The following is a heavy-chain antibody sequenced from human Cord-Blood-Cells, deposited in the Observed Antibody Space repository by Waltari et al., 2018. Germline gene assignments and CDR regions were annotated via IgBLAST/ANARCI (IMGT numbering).Heavy chain of an antibody. D-gene: IGHD6-13*01. V-gene: IGHV3-33*01. CDR3: AIHAVAAAAYDY. J-gene: IGHJ4*02. CDR1: GFTLSSYG. Sequence: QVQLVESGGGVVQPGRSLRLSCAASGFTLSSYGMHWVRQAPGKGLEWVAAIWYDGSNKYYADSLKGRFTISRDNSKNTLYLQMNSLKAEDTAVYYCAIHAVAAAAYDYWGQGTLVTVSS. CDR2: IWYDGSNK.